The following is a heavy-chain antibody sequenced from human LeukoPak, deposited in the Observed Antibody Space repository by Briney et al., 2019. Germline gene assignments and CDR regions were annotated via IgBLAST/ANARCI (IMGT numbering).Heavy chain of an antibody. Sequence: PGGSLSLSCAASGFTFSSYAMSWVRQAPGKGLEWVSAISGSGGSTYYADSLKGGFTISRNTSNTTLYLQMNTLTSDNAALYSSAIDLSGWTVLVYFDYWGQGTLVSVSS. CDR2: ISGSGGST. V-gene: IGHV3-23*01. D-gene: IGHD6-19*01. CDR1: GFTFSSYA. CDR3: AIDLSGWTVLVYFDY. J-gene: IGHJ4*02.